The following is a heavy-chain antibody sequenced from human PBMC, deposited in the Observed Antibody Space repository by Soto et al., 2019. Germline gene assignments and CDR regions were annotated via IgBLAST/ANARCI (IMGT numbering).Heavy chain of an antibody. CDR3: AKPVVPAAQDAFDI. D-gene: IGHD2-2*01. CDR2: ISYDGSNK. Sequence: QPGGSLRLSCAASGFTFSSYGMHWVRQAPGKGLEWVAVISYDGSNKYYADSVKGRFTISRDNSKNTLYLQMNSLRAEDTAVYYCAKPVVPAAQDAFDIWGQGTMVTVSS. V-gene: IGHV3-30*18. J-gene: IGHJ3*02. CDR1: GFTFSSYG.